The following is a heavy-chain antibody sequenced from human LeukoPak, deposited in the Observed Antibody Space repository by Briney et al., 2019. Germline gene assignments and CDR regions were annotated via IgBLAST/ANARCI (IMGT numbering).Heavy chain of an antibody. CDR1: GGSFSGYY. CDR2: INHSGGT. D-gene: IGHD1-26*01. J-gene: IGHJ4*02. Sequence: SETLFLTCAVYGGSFSGYYWSWIRQPPGKGLEWIGEINHSGGTNYNPSLKSRVTISVDRSKNQFSLKLSSVTAADTAVYYCARGLRGSYLILYFDCWGQGTLVTVSS. V-gene: IGHV4-34*01. CDR3: ARGLRGSYLILYFDC.